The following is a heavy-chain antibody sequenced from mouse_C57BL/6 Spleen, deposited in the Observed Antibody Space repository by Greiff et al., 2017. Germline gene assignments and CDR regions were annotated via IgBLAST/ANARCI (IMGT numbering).Heavy chain of an antibody. CDR1: GFTFSSYG. V-gene: IGHV5-6*01. CDR3: ASRRDYPFAY. Sequence: EVQLVESGGDLVKPGGSLKLSCAASGFTFSSYGMSWVRRTPDKRLEWVATISSGGSYTYYPDSVKGRFTISRDNAKNTLYLQMSSLKSEDTAMYYCASRRDYPFAYWGQGTLVTVSA. J-gene: IGHJ3*01. CDR2: ISSGGSYT. D-gene: IGHD5-5*01.